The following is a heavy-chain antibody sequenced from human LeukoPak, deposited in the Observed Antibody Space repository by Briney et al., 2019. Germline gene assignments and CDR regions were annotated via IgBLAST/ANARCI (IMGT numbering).Heavy chain of an antibody. CDR2: INHSGST. D-gene: IGHD2-21*02. J-gene: IGHJ4*02. V-gene: IGHV4-34*01. CDR1: GGSFSGYY. CDR3: ASYNGGDYYSDH. Sequence: SETLSLTCAVYGGSFSGYYWSWIRQPPGKGLEWIGEINHSGSTNYNPSLKSRVTISVDTSKNQFSLKLSSVTAAATAVYYCASYNGGDYYSDHWGPGTLVTVSS.